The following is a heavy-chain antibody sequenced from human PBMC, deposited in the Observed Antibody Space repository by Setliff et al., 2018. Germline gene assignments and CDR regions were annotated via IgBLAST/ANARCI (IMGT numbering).Heavy chain of an antibody. D-gene: IGHD3-3*01. CDR3: ARAGNYNFWSGYPPYYYYYGMDV. CDR2: INTGNDNT. J-gene: IGHJ6*02. Sequence: SVKVSCKASGGTFTSHAMHWVRQAPGQRLEWMGWINTGNDNTKYSQKFQGRVTITRDTSTSTVYMELSSLRSEDTAVYYCARAGNYNFWSGYPPYYYYYGMDVWGQGTTVTVSS. V-gene: IGHV1-3*04. CDR1: GGTFTSHA.